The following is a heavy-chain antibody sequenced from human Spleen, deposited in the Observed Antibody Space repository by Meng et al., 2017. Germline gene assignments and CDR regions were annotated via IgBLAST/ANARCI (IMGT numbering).Heavy chain of an antibody. Sequence: TRSLTCAVYGGSFSGYYWSWIRQPPGKGLEWIGEINHSGSTNYNPSLKSRVTISVDTSKNQFSLKLSSVTAADTAVYYCARGWRYFDYWGQGTLVTVSS. D-gene: IGHD3-9*01. CDR2: INHSGST. CDR1: GGSFSGYY. CDR3: ARGWRYFDY. V-gene: IGHV4-34*01. J-gene: IGHJ4*02.